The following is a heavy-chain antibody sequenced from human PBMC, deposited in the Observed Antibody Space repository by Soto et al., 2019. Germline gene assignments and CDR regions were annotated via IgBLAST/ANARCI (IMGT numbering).Heavy chain of an antibody. Sequence: QVQLQESGPGLVKPSGTLSLTCAVSGGSISSSNWWSWVRQPPGKGLEWIGEIYHSGSTNYNPSLKSRVTISVDKSKTQFSLKLSSVTAADTAVYYCARSPITMIVVVRYWYFDLWGRGTLVTVSS. CDR2: IYHSGST. J-gene: IGHJ2*01. D-gene: IGHD3-22*01. CDR1: GGSISSSNW. V-gene: IGHV4-4*02. CDR3: ARSPITMIVVVRYWYFDL.